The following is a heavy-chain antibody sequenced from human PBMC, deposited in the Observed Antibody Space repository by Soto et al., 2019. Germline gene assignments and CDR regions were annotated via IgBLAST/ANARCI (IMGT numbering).Heavy chain of an antibody. CDR3: AKDSPYYDESRDSVGAFDI. D-gene: IGHD3-22*01. CDR1: GFTFSSYA. J-gene: IGHJ3*02. CDR2: ISGSGGNI. Sequence: EVQLLESGGGLVQPGGSLRLSCAASGFTFSSYAMSWVRQAPGKGLEWVSGISGSGGNINYADSVQSRFTISRDNSKNTLYLQMNSLRAEDTAVYYCAKDSPYYDESRDSVGAFDIWGQGTIVTVSS. V-gene: IGHV3-23*01.